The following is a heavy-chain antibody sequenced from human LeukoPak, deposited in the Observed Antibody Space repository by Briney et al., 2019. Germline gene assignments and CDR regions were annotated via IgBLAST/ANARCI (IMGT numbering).Heavy chain of an antibody. V-gene: IGHV1-8*01. J-gene: IGHJ4*02. Sequence: ASAKVSCKGSGCTFTSYDINRDRQDTGQGLEWMGWMNTNSGNTGYAQKFQGRVTMTRNTSISTAYMELSSLRSEDTAVYYCARGSRYYDSSGHTGVDYWGQGTLVTVSS. CDR1: GCTFTSYD. CDR2: MNTNSGNT. D-gene: IGHD3-22*01. CDR3: ARGSRYYDSSGHTGVDY.